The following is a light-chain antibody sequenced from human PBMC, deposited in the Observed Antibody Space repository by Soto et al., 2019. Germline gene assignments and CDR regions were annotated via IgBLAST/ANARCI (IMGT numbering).Light chain of an antibody. Sequence: EIVLTQSPGTLSLSPGERATLSCRASQTVSTNYLAWYQQKPGQAPRLLIYGASSRATGIPDRFSGSGSGTDIILTTSRLEPEDFAVYYCQQYGSSPRTFGPGTKLEIK. CDR3: QQYGSSPRT. CDR1: QTVSTNY. V-gene: IGKV3-20*01. J-gene: IGKJ2*01. CDR2: GAS.